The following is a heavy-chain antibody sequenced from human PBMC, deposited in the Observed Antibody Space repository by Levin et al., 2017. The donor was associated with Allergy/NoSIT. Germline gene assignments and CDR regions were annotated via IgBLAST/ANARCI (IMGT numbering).Heavy chain of an antibody. V-gene: IGHV3-21*01. CDR3: AREWGVTTTNFDY. CDR1: GFTFSSYS. D-gene: IGHD5-12*01. J-gene: IGHJ4*02. Sequence: GGSLRLSCAASGFTFSSYSMNWVRQAPGKGLEWVSSISSSSSYIYYADSVKGRFTISRDNAKNSLYLQMNSLRAEDTAVYYCAREWGVTTTNFDYWGQGTLVTVSS. CDR2: ISSSSSYI.